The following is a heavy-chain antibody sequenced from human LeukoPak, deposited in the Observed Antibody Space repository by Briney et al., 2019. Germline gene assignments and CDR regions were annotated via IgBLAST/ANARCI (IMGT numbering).Heavy chain of an antibody. Sequence: ASVKVSCKASGYTFTSYYMRWVRQAPGQGLEWMGIINPSGGSTSYAQKFQGRVTMTRDTSTSTVYMELSSLRSEDTAVYYCARDRPAPDGYNSGYYYYGMDVWGQGTTVTVSS. CDR2: INPSGGST. D-gene: IGHD5-24*01. CDR3: ARDRPAPDGYNSGYYYYGMDV. CDR1: GYTFTSYY. J-gene: IGHJ6*02. V-gene: IGHV1-46*01.